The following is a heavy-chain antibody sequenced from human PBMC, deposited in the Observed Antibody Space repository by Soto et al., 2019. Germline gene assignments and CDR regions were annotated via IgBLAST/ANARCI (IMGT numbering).Heavy chain of an antibody. D-gene: IGHD1-26*01. J-gene: IGHJ3*02. CDR2: IKQNGSEK. CDR1: GFTFSSYW. Sequence: PGGSLRLSCAASGFTFSSYWMSWVRQAPGQGLEWVANIKQNGSEKYYVDSVKGRFTISRDNAKNSLYLQMNSLRAEDTAVYYCARDGMGGATTGRDAFDIWGQGTMVTVSS. V-gene: IGHV3-7*03. CDR3: ARDGMGGATTGRDAFDI.